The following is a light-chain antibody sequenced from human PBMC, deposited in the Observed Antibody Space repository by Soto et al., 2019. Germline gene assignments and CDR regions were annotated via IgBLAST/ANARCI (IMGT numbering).Light chain of an antibody. CDR3: LQDFHFPLS. CDR1: QGIGND. CDR2: AAS. Sequence: AIQMTQSPSSLSASVGDRVTITCRASQGIGNDLAWYQQKPGKAPKLLIYAASTLQSGVPSRFSGNGSGTAFTLTISSLQPGDLAYYSWLQDFHFPLSFGGGTKVEIK. J-gene: IGKJ4*01. V-gene: IGKV1-6*02.